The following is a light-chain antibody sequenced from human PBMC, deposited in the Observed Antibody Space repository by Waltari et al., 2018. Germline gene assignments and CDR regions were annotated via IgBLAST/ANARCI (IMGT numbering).Light chain of an antibody. Sequence: QAVVTQQHSLTVLPGGTFTLPCGSSTGAVTSGHYPDWFQQKPGQPSRNPIYDTDNKHSWTPARFSGCPFGGKAALTLSGAHAEDEDEYYCLLSYSGANWVFGGGTKLAVL. CDR2: DTD. CDR1: TGAVTSGHY. V-gene: IGLV7-46*01. CDR3: LLSYSGANWV. J-gene: IGLJ3*02.